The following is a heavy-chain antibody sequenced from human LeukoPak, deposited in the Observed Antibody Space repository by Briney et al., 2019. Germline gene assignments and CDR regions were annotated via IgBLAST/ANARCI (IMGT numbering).Heavy chain of an antibody. Sequence: SETLSLTCAVYGGSFSGYYWSWIRQPPGKGLEWIGEINHSGSTNYNPSLKSRVTISVDTSKNQFSLKLSSVTAADTAVYYCARGVWAAAGPLDYWGQGTLVTVSS. D-gene: IGHD6-13*01. CDR1: GGSFSGYY. CDR3: ARGVWAAAGPLDY. CDR2: INHSGST. J-gene: IGHJ4*02. V-gene: IGHV4-34*01.